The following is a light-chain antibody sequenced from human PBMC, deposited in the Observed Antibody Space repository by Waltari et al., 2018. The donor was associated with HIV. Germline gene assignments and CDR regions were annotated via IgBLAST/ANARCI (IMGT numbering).Light chain of an antibody. CDR2: QDN. CDR3: HTWDNAIAV. Sequence: SYELVQPPSVSVSPGQTASITCSGDKLGDKYACWYQQKPGQSPVLVISQDNKRPTGIPERFSGSNSWNTATLTVSGTQAMDEADYYCHTWDNAIAVFGGGTKLTVL. CDR1: KLGDKY. V-gene: IGLV3-1*01. J-gene: IGLJ2*01.